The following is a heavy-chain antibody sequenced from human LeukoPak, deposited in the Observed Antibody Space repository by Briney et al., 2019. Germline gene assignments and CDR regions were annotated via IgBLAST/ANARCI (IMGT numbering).Heavy chain of an antibody. V-gene: IGHV3-30*03. D-gene: IGHD3-3*02. CDR3: AREPALAPLREPQNWFDP. J-gene: IGHJ5*02. Sequence: PGGSLRLSCAASGFTFSSYGMHWVRQAPGKGLEWVAVISYDGSNKYYADSVKGRFTISRDNSKNTLYLQMNSLRAEDTAVYYCAREPALAPLREPQNWFDPWGQGTLVTVSS. CDR2: ISYDGSNK. CDR1: GFTFSSYG.